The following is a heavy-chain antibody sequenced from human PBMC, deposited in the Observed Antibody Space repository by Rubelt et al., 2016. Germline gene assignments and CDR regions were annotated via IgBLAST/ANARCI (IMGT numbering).Heavy chain of an antibody. CDR3: ARHSHNCSRTSCGLNWSDP. V-gene: IGHV4-34*01. CDR2: INHSGST. D-gene: IGHD2-2*01. J-gene: IGHJ5*02. Sequence: QVQLQQWGAGLLKPSETLSLTCAVYGGSFSGYYWSWIRQPPGKGLEWIGEINHSGSTNYNPSLKSRVTISVDTSKSQFSLKLGSMTAADTAVYYCARHSHNCSRTSCGLNWSDPWGQGTLVTVSS. CDR1: GGSFSGYY.